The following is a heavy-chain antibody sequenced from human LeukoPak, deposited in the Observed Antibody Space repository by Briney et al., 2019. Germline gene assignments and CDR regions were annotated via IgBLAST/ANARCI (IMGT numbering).Heavy chain of an antibody. CDR3: NTLGVDLAPDY. D-gene: IGHD3-16*01. CDR1: GFTFSNAW. CDR2: VESKTDGGTT. J-gene: IGHJ4*02. Sequence: PGGSLRLSCAASGFTFSNAWMSWVRQAPGKGLEWVGRVESKTDGGTTAYAAPVKGRFSSSRDDSKNTLYLQMNSLKTEDTAVYYCNTLGVDLAPDYWGQGTLVTVSS. V-gene: IGHV3-15*04.